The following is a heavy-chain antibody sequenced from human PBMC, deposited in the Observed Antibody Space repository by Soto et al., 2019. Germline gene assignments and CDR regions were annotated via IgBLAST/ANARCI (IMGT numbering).Heavy chain of an antibody. D-gene: IGHD3-9*01. Sequence: QLQLQESGPGLVKPSETLSLTCTVSGGSISSSSYYWGWIRQPPGKGLEWIGSIYYSGSTYYNPSLKSRVTISVDTSKNQFYLKLSSVTAADTAVYYCAREEYYDILTGYYRHWFDPWGQGTLVTVSS. CDR2: IYYSGST. CDR3: AREEYYDILTGYYRHWFDP. J-gene: IGHJ5*02. CDR1: GGSISSSSYY. V-gene: IGHV4-39*02.